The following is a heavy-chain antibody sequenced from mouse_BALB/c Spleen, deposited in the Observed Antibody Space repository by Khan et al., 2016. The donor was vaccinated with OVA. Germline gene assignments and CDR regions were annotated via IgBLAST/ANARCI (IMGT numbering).Heavy chain of an antibody. CDR1: GYTFTDFY. Sequence: QVQLQQPGTELARPGASVNLSCKASGYTFTDFYINWVKQRSGQGLEWIGEISPGSGDTYYNEKFKGKATLTADKSSSTAYIQLSSLTSEASAVYFCARRNYFGYTFAYWGQGTLVTVSA. CDR2: ISPGSGDT. D-gene: IGHD1-2*01. V-gene: IGHV1-77*01. CDR3: ARRNYFGYTFAY. J-gene: IGHJ3*01.